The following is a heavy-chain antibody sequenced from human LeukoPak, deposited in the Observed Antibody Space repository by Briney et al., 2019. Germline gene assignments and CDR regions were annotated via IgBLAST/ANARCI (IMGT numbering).Heavy chain of an antibody. V-gene: IGHV4-34*01. CDR3: ARGRRIVVVLGATRTHRDYYMDV. J-gene: IGHJ6*03. D-gene: IGHD2-15*01. CDR1: GGSFSDYY. Sequence: SETLSLTCAVYGGSFSDYYWSWIRQSPGKGLEWIGETYHSGSTNYNSSLKSRVTISLDTSKNQFSLKLSSVTAAEPAVYYCARGRRIVVVLGATRTHRDYYMDVWGKGTTVTVSS. CDR2: TYHSGST.